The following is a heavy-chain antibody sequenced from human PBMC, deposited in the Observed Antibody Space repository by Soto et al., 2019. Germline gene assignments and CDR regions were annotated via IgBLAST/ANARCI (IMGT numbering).Heavy chain of an antibody. J-gene: IGHJ4*02. CDR1: GFTFGRYA. D-gene: IGHD3-22*01. Sequence: GGSLRLSCVVSGFTFGRYAMHWVLQDPGKGLEWVAAISYDGSNKNYADSVKGRFTISGDNSKDTLYLQMDSLRPDDTAVYYCGRPPFDSSGYYPNWGQGTLVTVSS. CDR2: ISYDGSNK. CDR3: GRPPFDSSGYYPN. V-gene: IGHV3-30*04.